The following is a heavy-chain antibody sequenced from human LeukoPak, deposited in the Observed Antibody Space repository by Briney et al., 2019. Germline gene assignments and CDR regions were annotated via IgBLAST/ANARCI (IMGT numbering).Heavy chain of an antibody. Sequence: GGSLRLSCAASGFTFSSYSMNWVRQAPGKGLEGVSYISSSSSTIYYADSVKGRFTISRDNAKNSLYLQMNSLRAEDTAVYYCARVSYDFWSGYYTDYWGQGTLVTVSS. CDR3: ARVSYDFWSGYYTDY. J-gene: IGHJ4*02. V-gene: IGHV3-48*01. CDR2: ISSSSSTI. D-gene: IGHD3-3*01. CDR1: GFTFSSYS.